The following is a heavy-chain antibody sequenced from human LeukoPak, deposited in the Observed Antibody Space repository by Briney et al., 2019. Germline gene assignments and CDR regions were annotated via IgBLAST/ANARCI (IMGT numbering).Heavy chain of an antibody. V-gene: IGHV3-23*01. CDR3: ARGYSSSWYDLYYFDY. Sequence: GGSLRLSCAASGFTFSSYGMSWVRQAPGKGLEWVSAISGSGSSTYDADSVKGRFTISRDNSKNTLYLQMNSLRAEDTAVYYCARGYSSSWYDLYYFDYWGQGTLVTVSS. D-gene: IGHD6-13*01. J-gene: IGHJ4*02. CDR1: GFTFSSYG. CDR2: ISGSGSST.